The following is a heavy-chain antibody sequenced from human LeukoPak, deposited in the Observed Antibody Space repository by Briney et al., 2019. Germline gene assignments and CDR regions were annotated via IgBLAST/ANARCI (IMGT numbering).Heavy chain of an antibody. J-gene: IGHJ6*02. CDR1: GYTFTSYD. Sequence: ASVKVSCKASGYTFTSYDINWVRQAPGQGLEWMGWMNPNSGNTGYAQKFQGRVTMTRNTSISTAYMELSSLRSEDTAVSYCALGSGEYYYYGMDVWGQGTTVTVSS. D-gene: IGHD3-10*01. CDR2: MNPNSGNT. V-gene: IGHV1-8*01. CDR3: ALGSGEYYYYGMDV.